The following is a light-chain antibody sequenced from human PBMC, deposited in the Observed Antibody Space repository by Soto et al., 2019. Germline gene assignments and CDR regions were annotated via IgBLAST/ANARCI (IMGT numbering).Light chain of an antibody. CDR3: SSYTNNSPYV. CDR1: SSDVGGYNY. V-gene: IGLV2-14*01. J-gene: IGLJ1*01. CDR2: EVS. Sequence: QSVLTQPASVSGSPGQSITISCTGTSSDVGGYNYVSWYQQHPGKAPKLMIFEVSNRPSGISIRFSGSKSGNTASLTISGLQTEDEADYYCSSYTNNSPYVFGTGTKSPS.